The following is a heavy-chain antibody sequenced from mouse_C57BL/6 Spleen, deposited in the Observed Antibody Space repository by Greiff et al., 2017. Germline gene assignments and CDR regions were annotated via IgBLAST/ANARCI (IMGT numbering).Heavy chain of an antibody. CDR1: GYAFSSSW. CDR2: IYPGDGDT. J-gene: IGHJ4*01. V-gene: IGHV1-82*01. CDR3: ARKGQLVGAMDD. D-gene: IGHD3-1*01. Sequence: VQLQQSGPELVKPGASVKISCKASGYAFSSSWMNWVKQRPGKGLEWIGRIYPGDGDTNYNGKFKGKATLTEDKSSSTANMQLSSLTAEDSAVYFCARKGQLVGAMDDWGQGTSVTVSS.